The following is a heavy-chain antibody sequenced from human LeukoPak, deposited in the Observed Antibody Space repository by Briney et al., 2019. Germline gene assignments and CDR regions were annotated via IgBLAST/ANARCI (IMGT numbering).Heavy chain of an antibody. CDR3: AVGRPRNTTRLDDGYDF. J-gene: IGHJ3*01. CDR2: ISTSGTT. CDR1: GGSFSAYY. Sequence: SETLSLTCAVYGGSFSAYYWSWIRQPAGKGLEWIGRISTSGTTNYDPSLKSRVTISADTSKKQFSLILNSVTAADTAVYYCAVGRPRNTTRLDDGYDFWGQGTMVTVSS. V-gene: IGHV4-59*10. D-gene: IGHD1-1*01.